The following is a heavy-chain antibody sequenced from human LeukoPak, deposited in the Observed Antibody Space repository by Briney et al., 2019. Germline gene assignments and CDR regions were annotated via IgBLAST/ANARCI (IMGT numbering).Heavy chain of an antibody. Sequence: ASVKVSCKASGYTFSSYDINWVRQATGQGLEWMGWMNPNSGNTGYAQKFQGRVTITRNTSISTAYMELSSLRSDDTAVYYCARDVGIVGAPPKKETFDYWGQGTLVTVSS. CDR1: GYTFSSYD. CDR2: MNPNSGNT. J-gene: IGHJ4*02. CDR3: ARDVGIVGAPPKKETFDY. V-gene: IGHV1-8*03. D-gene: IGHD1-26*01.